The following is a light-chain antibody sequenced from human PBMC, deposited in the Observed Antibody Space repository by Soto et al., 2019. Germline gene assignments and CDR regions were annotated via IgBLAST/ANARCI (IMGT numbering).Light chain of an antibody. V-gene: IGKV3-20*01. J-gene: IGKJ2*01. CDR3: QQYGSSPPYT. CDR1: QSVSSRY. CDR2: AAS. Sequence: EIVLTQSPGTLSLSPGERATLSCRASQSVSSRYSAWYQQKPGQTPRVLIYAASSRATGIPDRFSGSGSGTDFTLTISRLEPEDFAVYYCQQYGSSPPYTFGQGTKLEIK.